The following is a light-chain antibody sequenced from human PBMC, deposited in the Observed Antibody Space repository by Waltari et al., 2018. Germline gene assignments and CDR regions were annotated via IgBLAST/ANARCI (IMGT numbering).Light chain of an antibody. Sequence: IVVAPSPGTPSFSPGERATLSCRASASVRRALAWYVQRPGQAPRLLIYDASSRATGIPDRFSGSGSGTDFSLTISRLEPEDFALYYCQHYRSLPVTFGQGTKVEIK. CDR3: QHYRSLPVT. CDR2: DAS. J-gene: IGKJ1*01. CDR1: ASVRRA. V-gene: IGKV3-20*01.